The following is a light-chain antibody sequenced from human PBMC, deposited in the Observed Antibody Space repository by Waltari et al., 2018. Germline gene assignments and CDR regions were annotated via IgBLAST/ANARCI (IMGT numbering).Light chain of an antibody. V-gene: IGKV3-11*01. Sequence: EVVMTQSPATLSLSPGDRATLSCRASQSVSNSLSWYQQKPGPAPRLLIYNAITRATGIPARFSGSGSGTDFTLTIGSLEPEDAAVYFCLQRTNWPPTFGGGTTVEIK. CDR2: NAI. CDR3: LQRTNWPPT. J-gene: IGKJ4*01. CDR1: QSVSNS.